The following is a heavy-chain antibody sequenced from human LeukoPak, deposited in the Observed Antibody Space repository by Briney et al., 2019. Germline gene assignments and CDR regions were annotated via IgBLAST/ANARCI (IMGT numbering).Heavy chain of an antibody. V-gene: IGHV3-30-3*01. CDR3: AKEQSFYSGLHHGEY. CDR2: ISKDGSSK. D-gene: IGHD6-19*01. Sequence: PGRSLRLSCAASGFIFSNYAMHWVRQAPGKGLEWVAVISKDGSSKYSIDSVKGRFTISRDNSKNTLYLQMNSLRAEDAAVYYFAKEQSFYSGLHHGEYWGQGTLVTVSS. CDR1: GFIFSNYA. J-gene: IGHJ4*02.